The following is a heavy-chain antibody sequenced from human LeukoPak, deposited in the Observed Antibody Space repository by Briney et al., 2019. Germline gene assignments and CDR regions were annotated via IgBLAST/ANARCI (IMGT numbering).Heavy chain of an antibody. V-gene: IGHV4-30-4*01. Sequence: KSSETLSLTCTVSGGSISSGDYYWSWIRQPPGKGLEWIGYIYYSGSTYYNPSLKSRVTISVDTSKNQFSLKLSSVTAADTAVYYCARLEDPPHWFDPWGQGTLVTVSS. D-gene: IGHD2-15*01. CDR2: IYYSGST. CDR1: GGSISSGDYY. CDR3: ARLEDPPHWFDP. J-gene: IGHJ5*02.